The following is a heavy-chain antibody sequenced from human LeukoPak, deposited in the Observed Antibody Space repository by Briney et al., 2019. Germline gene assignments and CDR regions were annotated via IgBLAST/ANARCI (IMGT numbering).Heavy chain of an antibody. CDR3: VAKTYDFWSGYHTRDY. Sequence: SETQSLTCAVSGGSISSGGYSWSWIRQPPGKGLEWIGYIYYSGSTYYNPSLKSRVTISVDRSKNQFSLKLSSVTAADTAVYYCVAKTYDFWSGYHTRDYWGQGTLVTVSS. CDR1: GGSISSGGYS. J-gene: IGHJ4*02. D-gene: IGHD3-3*01. CDR2: IYYSGST. V-gene: IGHV4-30-2*01.